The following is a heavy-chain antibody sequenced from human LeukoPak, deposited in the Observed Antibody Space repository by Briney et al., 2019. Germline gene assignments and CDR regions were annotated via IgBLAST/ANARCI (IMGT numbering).Heavy chain of an antibody. D-gene: IGHD1-26*01. CDR1: GYTFTSYG. CDR2: IIPIFGTA. V-gene: IGHV1-69*13. CDR3: ARVASGFSGSSFDY. J-gene: IGHJ4*02. Sequence: SVKVSCKASGYTFTSYGISWVRQAPGQGLEWMGGIIPIFGTANYAQKFQGRVTITADESTSTAYMELSSLRSEDTAVYYCARVASGFSGSSFDYWGQGTLVTVSS.